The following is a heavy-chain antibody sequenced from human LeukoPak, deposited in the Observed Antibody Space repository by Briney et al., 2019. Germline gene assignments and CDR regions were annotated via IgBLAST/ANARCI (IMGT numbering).Heavy chain of an antibody. CDR3: ARDGLPYYDILTGYSIAPIDY. J-gene: IGHJ4*02. CDR2: IWYDGSNK. D-gene: IGHD3-9*01. V-gene: IGHV3-33*08. Sequence: AGGSLRLSCAASGFTFSSYGMHWVRQAPGKGLEWVAVIWYDGSNKYYADSVKGRFTISRDNSKNTLYLQMNSLRAEDTAVYYCARDGLPYYDILTGYSIAPIDYWGQGTLVTVSS. CDR1: GFTFSSYG.